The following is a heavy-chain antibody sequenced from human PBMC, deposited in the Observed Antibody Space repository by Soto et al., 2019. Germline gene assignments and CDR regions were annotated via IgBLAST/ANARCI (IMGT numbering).Heavy chain of an antibody. D-gene: IGHD5-12*01. CDR1: GGSISSYY. J-gene: IGHJ4*02. CDR3: ARRSGYDFQEHFDY. CDR2: IYYSGST. Sequence: SETLSLTCTVSGGSISSYYWSWIRQPPGKGLEWIGYIYYSGSTNYNPSLKSRVTISVDTSKNQFSLKLSSVTAADTAVYYCARRSGYDFQEHFDYWGQGTLVTVSS. V-gene: IGHV4-59*01.